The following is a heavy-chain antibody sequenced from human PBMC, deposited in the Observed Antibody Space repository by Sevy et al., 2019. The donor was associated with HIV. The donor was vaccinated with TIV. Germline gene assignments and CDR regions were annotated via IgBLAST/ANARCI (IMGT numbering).Heavy chain of an antibody. CDR3: ARRAGNWDYFDY. CDR1: GFSFSDYY. V-gene: IGHV3-11*06. Sequence: GGSLRLSCAASGFSFSDYYVSWIRQAPGMGLEWVSYISGISTYTNYADSVKGRFTISRDNAKNSMYLQLNSLRAEDTAVYYCARRAGNWDYFDYWGQRTLVTVSS. D-gene: IGHD7-27*01. J-gene: IGHJ4*02. CDR2: ISGISTYT.